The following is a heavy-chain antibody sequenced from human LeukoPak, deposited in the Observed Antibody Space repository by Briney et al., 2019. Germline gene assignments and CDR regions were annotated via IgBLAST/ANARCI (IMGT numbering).Heavy chain of an antibody. CDR2: IQQDETHK. D-gene: IGHD6-6*01. CDR1: GFTFSTYW. CDR3: ARGNGSPCGLYFDW. V-gene: IGHV3-7*01. J-gene: IGHJ4*02. Sequence: GGSLRLSCAASGFTFSTYWMSWVRQAPGKGLQWVANIQQDETHKFYVDSVQGRFTVSRDNAKNSLYLQMNYLRDEDTAVYFCARGNGSPCGLYFDWWGLGTLVSVSS.